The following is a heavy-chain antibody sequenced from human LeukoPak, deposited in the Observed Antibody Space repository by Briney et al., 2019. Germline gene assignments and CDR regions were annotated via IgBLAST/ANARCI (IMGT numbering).Heavy chain of an antibody. CDR1: GGSISSSSYY. V-gene: IGHV4-39*07. CDR2: IYYSGST. Sequence: PSETLSLTCTVSGGSISSSSYYWGWIRQPPGKGLEWIGSIYYSGSTYYNPSLKSRVTISVDTSKNQFSLKLSSVTAADTAVYYCARDRPDYYDSSGCYRPTGDLVYYFDYWGQGTLVTVSS. CDR3: ARDRPDYYDSSGCYRPTGDLVYYFDY. J-gene: IGHJ4*02. D-gene: IGHD3-22*01.